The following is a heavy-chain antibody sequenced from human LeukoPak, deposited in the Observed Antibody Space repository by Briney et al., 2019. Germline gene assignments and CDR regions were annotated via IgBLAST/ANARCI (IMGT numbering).Heavy chain of an antibody. CDR3: ARDPGRYSYGSH. J-gene: IGHJ4*02. V-gene: IGHV3-23*01. CDR1: GFTFSSYA. Sequence: GGSLRLSCAASGFTFSSYAMSWVRQAPGKGLEWVSAISGSGGSTYYADSVKGRFTISRDNSKNTLYLQMNSLRAEDTAVYYCARDPGRYSYGSHWGQGTLVTVSS. D-gene: IGHD5-18*01. CDR2: ISGSGGST.